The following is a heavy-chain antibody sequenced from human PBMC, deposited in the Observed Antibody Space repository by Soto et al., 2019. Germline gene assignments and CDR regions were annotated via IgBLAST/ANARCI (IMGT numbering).Heavy chain of an antibody. CDR1: GFTFSRYG. CDR2: IWNDGSKQ. V-gene: IGHV3-33*01. D-gene: IGHD4-17*01. CDR3: ARDDDYEANAIDL. J-gene: IGHJ5*02. Sequence: QVQLGESGGGVVQPGRSLRLSCVASGFTFSRYGMHWVRQAPGKGLEWVAVIWNDGSKQVYADSVKGRFTISRDNSKNTLYLEMDSLRDEDTSVYYCARDDDYEANAIDLWGQGTLVTVSS.